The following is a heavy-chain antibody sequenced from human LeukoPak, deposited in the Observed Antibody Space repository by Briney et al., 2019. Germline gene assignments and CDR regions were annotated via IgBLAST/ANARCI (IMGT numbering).Heavy chain of an antibody. CDR1: GFTVSSNY. J-gene: IGHJ4*02. V-gene: IGHV3-53*01. CDR3: ANGYSSSWYSFDY. CDR2: IYSGGST. Sequence: GGSLRLSCADSGFTVSSNYMRWVRQAPGKGLEWVSVIYSGGSTHYADSVKGRFTISRDNSKNTLYLQMNSLTAEDTAVYYCANGYSSSWYSFDYWGQGTLVTVSS. D-gene: IGHD6-13*01.